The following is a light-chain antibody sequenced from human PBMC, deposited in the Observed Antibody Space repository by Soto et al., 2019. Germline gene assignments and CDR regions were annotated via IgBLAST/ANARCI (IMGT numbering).Light chain of an antibody. CDR1: SSDVGAYNY. V-gene: IGLV2-14*01. CDR2: EVS. Sequence: QSALTQPASVYGSPVQSITISCTGTSSDVGAYNYVSWSQQHPGKAPKLLIYEVSNRSSGVADRFSGSKAGNRACPTISGVQAEAEADYYCSAYTGSRTLWVVCGGTELTV. J-gene: IGLJ3*02. CDR3: SAYTGSRTLWV.